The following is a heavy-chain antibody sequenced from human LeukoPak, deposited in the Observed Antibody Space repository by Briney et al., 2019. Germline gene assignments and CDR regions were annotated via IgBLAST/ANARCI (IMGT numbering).Heavy chain of an antibody. V-gene: IGHV3-30*02. CDR1: GFTFSSYG. Sequence: GGSLRLSCAASGFTFSSYGMHWVRQAPGKGLEWVAFIRYDGSNKYYADSVKGRFTISRDNSKNTLYLQMNSLRAEDTAVYYCAKEQESIFGVLIDYYYYYMDVWGKGTTVTVSS. J-gene: IGHJ6*03. CDR3: AKEQESIFGVLIDYYYYYMDV. D-gene: IGHD3-3*01. CDR2: IRYDGSNK.